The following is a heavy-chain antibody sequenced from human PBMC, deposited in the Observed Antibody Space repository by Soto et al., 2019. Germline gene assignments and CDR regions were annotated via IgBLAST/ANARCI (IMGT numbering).Heavy chain of an antibody. D-gene: IGHD5-18*01. J-gene: IGHJ4*02. CDR3: ARIRDSYGYIDY. V-gene: IGHV2-5*02. Sequence: SGPTLVNPTQTLTLTCTFSGFSLSTRGVGVGWIRQPPGKALEWLALIYWDDDKYYSPSLKTRLTITKDTSKNQVVLTMTNMDPVDTATYYCARIRDSYGYIDYWGQGTLVTVSS. CDR1: GFSLSTRGVG. CDR2: IYWDDDK.